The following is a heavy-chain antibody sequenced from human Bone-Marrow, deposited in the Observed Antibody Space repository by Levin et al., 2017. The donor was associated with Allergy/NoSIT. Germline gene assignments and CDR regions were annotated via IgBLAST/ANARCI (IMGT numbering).Heavy chain of an antibody. V-gene: IGHV3-64*01. CDR2: ISSNGGST. D-gene: IGHD4-17*01. CDR3: ARDSSHDYGDSDAFDI. J-gene: IGHJ3*02. Sequence: GGSLRLSCAASGFTFSSYAMHWVRQAPGKGLEYVSAISSNGGSTYYANSVKGRFTISRDNSKNTLYLQMGSLRAEDMAVYYCARDSSHDYGDSDAFDIWGQGTMVTVSS. CDR1: GFTFSSYA.